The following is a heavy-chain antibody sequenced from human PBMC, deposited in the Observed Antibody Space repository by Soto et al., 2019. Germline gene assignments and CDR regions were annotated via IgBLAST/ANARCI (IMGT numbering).Heavy chain of an antibody. Sequence: QVQLVESGGGVVQPGRSLRLSCVASGFTFSTYGMHWVRQAPGKGLEWVATISYEGYKRYYADSLKGRFTISRDDSQNTLYLPINSLRAEDTAVYYCAKAAWFGELSWLAPWGQGTLVTVSS. CDR3: AKAAWFGELSWLAP. D-gene: IGHD3-10*01. CDR2: ISYEGYKR. J-gene: IGHJ5*02. CDR1: GFTFSTYG. V-gene: IGHV3-30*18.